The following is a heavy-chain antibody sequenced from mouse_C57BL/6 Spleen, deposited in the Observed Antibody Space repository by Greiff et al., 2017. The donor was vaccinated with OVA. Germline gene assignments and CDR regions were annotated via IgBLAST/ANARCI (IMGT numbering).Heavy chain of an antibody. Sequence: EVKLMESGPGLVKPSQSLSLTCSVTGYSITSGYYWNWIRQFPGNKLEWMGYISYDGSNNYKPSLKNRISITRDTSKNLLFLKLNSVTTEDTATYYCARGDDGSLDYWGQGTTLTVSS. CDR2: ISYDGSN. V-gene: IGHV3-6*01. CDR1: GYSITSGYY. D-gene: IGHD2-3*01. CDR3: ARGDDGSLDY. J-gene: IGHJ2*01.